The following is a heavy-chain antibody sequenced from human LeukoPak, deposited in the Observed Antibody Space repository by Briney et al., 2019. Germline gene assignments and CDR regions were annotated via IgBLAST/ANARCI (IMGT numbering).Heavy chain of an antibody. V-gene: IGHV3-7*01. CDR3: ARRIMTYMDV. Sequence: GGSLRLSCAASGFTFDDYGMSWVRQAPGKGLEWVANIKEDGSEKYYVDAVKGRFTVSRDNAKNSLYLQMNSLRAEDTAVYYCARRIMTYMDVWGKGTTVTVSS. CDR1: GFTFDDYG. D-gene: IGHD3-16*01. CDR2: IKEDGSEK. J-gene: IGHJ6*03.